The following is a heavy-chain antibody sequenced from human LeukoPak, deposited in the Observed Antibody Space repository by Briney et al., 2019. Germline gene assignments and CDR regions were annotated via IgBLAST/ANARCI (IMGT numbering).Heavy chain of an antibody. Sequence: SETLSLTCAVYGGSFSGYYWSWIRQPPGKGLEWIGEINHSGSTNYNPSLKSRVTISVDTSKNQFSLKLSSVTAADTAVYYCARGPAKGVRFHYWGQGTLVTVSS. CDR1: GGSFSGYY. CDR3: ARGPAKGVRFHY. D-gene: IGHD3-10*01. CDR2: INHSGST. V-gene: IGHV4-34*01. J-gene: IGHJ4*02.